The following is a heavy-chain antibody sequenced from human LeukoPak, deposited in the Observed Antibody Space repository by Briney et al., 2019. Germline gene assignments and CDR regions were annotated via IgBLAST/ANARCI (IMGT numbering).Heavy chain of an antibody. V-gene: IGHV1-8*01. D-gene: IGHD3-10*01. CDR2: MNPNSGNT. Sequence: ASVTVSCKASGYTFTSYDINWVRQATGQGLEWMGWMNPNSGNTGYAQKFQGRVTMTRNTSISTAYMELSSLRSEDTAVYYCARRRGYGSGYYYMDVWGKGTTVTVSS. CDR1: GYTFTSYD. CDR3: ARRRGYGSGYYYMDV. J-gene: IGHJ6*03.